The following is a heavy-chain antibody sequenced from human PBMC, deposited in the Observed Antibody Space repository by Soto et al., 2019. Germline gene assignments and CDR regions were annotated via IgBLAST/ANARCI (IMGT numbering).Heavy chain of an antibody. D-gene: IGHD3-22*01. CDR3: AREGGSYDSGGYLIRGAFDI. CDR1: GDSISRIDYY. CDR2: IYFRGNT. V-gene: IGHV4-31*03. J-gene: IGHJ3*02. Sequence: SETLSLTCSVSGDSISRIDYYWTWIRQHPEKGLEWIGNIYFRGNTYYSPSLESRLTISVDTSKNQFSLKLTSVTAADTAVYYCAREGGSYDSGGYLIRGAFDIRGQGKMVTVS.